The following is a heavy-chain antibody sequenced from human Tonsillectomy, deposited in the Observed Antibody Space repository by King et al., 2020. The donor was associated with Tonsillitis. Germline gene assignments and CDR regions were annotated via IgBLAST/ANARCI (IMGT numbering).Heavy chain of an antibody. CDR1: GFPISDNY. CDR2: IYSAGST. D-gene: IGHD2-15*01. CDR3: ARYYCSSGTCYLDY. Sequence: VQLVESGGGLVQPGGSLRLSCAVSGFPISDNYMTWVRQAPGKGLEWVSVIYSAGSTYYADSVKGRFIISKHNSKNTVYLQMNRLGAEDTAVYYCARYYCSSGTCYLDYWGQGTLVTVSS. V-gene: IGHV3-53*04. J-gene: IGHJ4*02.